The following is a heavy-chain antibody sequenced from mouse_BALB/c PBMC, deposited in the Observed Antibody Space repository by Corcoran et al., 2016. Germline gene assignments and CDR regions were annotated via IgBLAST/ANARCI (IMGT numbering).Heavy chain of an antibody. Sequence: EVQLQQSGPELVKPGASVKMYCKASGYTFTRYVMHWVKQKPGQGLEWIGYINPYNDGTKYNEKFKGKATLTSDKSSSTAYMELSSLTSEDSAVYYCAREAARAYFDYWGQGTTLTVSS. CDR3: AREAARAYFDY. J-gene: IGHJ2*01. CDR2: INPYNDGT. V-gene: IGHV1S136*01. CDR1: GYTFTRYV. D-gene: IGHD3-1*01.